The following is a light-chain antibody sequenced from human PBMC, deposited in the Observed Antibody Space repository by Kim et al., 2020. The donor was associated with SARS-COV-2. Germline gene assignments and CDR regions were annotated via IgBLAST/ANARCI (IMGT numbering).Light chain of an antibody. V-gene: IGLV2-14*01. CDR2: EVT. J-gene: IGLJ2*01. Sequence: LTQPASVSGSPGQSITISCTGTSSDIGGYNYVSWYQHHPGKAPKLIIYEVTKRPSGISNRFSGSKSGNTASLTISGLRDEDETNYFCSSYAGGRTSVVFGGGTQLTVL. CDR1: SSDIGGYNY. CDR3: SSYAGGRTSVV.